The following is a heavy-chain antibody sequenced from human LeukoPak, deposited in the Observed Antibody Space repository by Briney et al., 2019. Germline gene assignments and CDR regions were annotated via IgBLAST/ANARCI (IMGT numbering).Heavy chain of an antibody. D-gene: IGHD3-22*01. Sequence: GGSLRLSCAASGFTFDDYGMSWVRQAPGKGLEWVSGINWNGGSTGYADSVKGRFTISRDNAKNSLYLQMNSLRAEDTALYYCARVVGYYYDSSGYYGPYYFDYWGQGTLVTVSS. V-gene: IGHV3-20*04. J-gene: IGHJ4*02. CDR2: INWNGGST. CDR1: GFTFDDYG. CDR3: ARVVGYYYDSSGYYGPYYFDY.